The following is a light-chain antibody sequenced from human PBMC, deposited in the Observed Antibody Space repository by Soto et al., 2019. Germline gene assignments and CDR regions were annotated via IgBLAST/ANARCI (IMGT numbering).Light chain of an antibody. Sequence: IVLTQSPGTLSMSPGERATLSCRASQSVSSSYLAWYQQQPGQAPRVLIYGASTRATGIPARFSVSGSGTDFTLTISSLQSEDFAVDYCQQYNNWPSFGGGTKVDIK. CDR1: QSVSSSY. CDR2: GAS. CDR3: QQYNNWPS. V-gene: IGKV3-15*01. J-gene: IGKJ4*01.